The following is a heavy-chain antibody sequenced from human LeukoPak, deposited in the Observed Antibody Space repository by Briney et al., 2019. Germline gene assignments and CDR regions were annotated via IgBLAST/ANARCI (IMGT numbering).Heavy chain of an antibody. V-gene: IGHV3-64*01. CDR1: GFTFSSYA. J-gene: IGHJ4*02. CDR2: ISSNGGST. Sequence: GGSLRLSCAASGFTFSSYAMHWVRQAPGKGLEYVSAISSNGGSTYYANSVEGRFTISRDNSKNTLYLQMGSLRAEDMAVYYCARYSYGYDYWGQGTLVTVSS. D-gene: IGHD5-18*01. CDR3: ARYSYGYDY.